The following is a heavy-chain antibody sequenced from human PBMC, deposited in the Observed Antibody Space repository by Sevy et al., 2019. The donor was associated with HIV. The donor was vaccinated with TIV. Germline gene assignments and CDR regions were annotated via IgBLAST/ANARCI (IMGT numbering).Heavy chain of an antibody. J-gene: IGHJ3*02. CDR1: GFFFSISA. Sequence: GGFLRLSCAASGFFFSISAMHWVRQAPGKGLEWVAGILFDGSNEYYADSMRGRFTTSRGNSENTQFLQMNMLRKDDTALYYCAREADIAVVPTTKAFDIWGQGTMVTVSS. CDR3: AREADIAVVPTTKAFDI. V-gene: IGHV3-30*04. D-gene: IGHD2-2*01. CDR2: ILFDGSNE.